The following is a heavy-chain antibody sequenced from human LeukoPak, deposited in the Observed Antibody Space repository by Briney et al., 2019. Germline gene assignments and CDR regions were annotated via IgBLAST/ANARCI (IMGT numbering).Heavy chain of an antibody. D-gene: IGHD3-22*01. J-gene: IGHJ4*02. Sequence: PGGSLRLSCAASGFTFDDYAMHWVRQAPGKGLEWVSLISWDGGSTYYADSVKGRFTISIDNSRNSLYLQMNSLRAEVTALYYCAKDGANYYDSSGYYGPFDYWGQGTLVTVSS. CDR2: ISWDGGST. V-gene: IGHV3-43D*04. CDR3: AKDGANYYDSSGYYGPFDY. CDR1: GFTFDDYA.